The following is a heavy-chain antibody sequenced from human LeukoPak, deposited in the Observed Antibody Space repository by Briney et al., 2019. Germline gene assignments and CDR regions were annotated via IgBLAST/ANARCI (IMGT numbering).Heavy chain of an antibody. CDR3: ARGGGLYFGDLFSAGYMDV. CDR2: VYSDGRT. D-gene: IGHD3-10*01. CDR1: GGSISRPY. Sequence: PSETLSLTCTVSGGSISRPYWSWIWQPPGEGLEWIGYVYSDGRTNFNPSLKSRVTMSIDTSKSQFSLRLTSVTAADAAVYYCARGGGLYFGDLFSAGYMDVWGKGTTVTVSS. V-gene: IGHV4-59*11. J-gene: IGHJ6*03.